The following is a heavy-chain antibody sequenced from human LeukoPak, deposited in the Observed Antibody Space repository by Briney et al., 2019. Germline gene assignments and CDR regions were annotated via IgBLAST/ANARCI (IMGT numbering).Heavy chain of an antibody. CDR2: ISAYNGNT. D-gene: IGHD3-16*02. CDR3: ARDQVITFGGVIARFEY. Sequence: GASVKVSCKASGYTFTSYGISWVRQAPGQGLEWMGWISAYNGNTNYAQKLQGRVTVTTDTSTSTAYMELRSLRSDDTAMYYCARDQVITFGGVIARFEYWGQGTLVTVSS. V-gene: IGHV1-18*01. J-gene: IGHJ4*02. CDR1: GYTFTSYG.